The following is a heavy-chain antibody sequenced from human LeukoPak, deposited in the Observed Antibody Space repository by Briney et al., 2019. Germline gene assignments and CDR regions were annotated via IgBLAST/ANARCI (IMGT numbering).Heavy chain of an antibody. V-gene: IGHV4-39*07. Sequence: SETLSLTCTVSGGSITSTNYYWPWIRQPPGKGPEWIGSVYYSGTTYYNPSLMSRATVSVDTSKNQFSLKLSSVTAADTAVYYCARYGVYGDYDYWGQGTLVTVSS. CDR3: ARYGVYGDYDY. D-gene: IGHD4-17*01. CDR1: GGSITSTNYY. CDR2: VYYSGTT. J-gene: IGHJ4*02.